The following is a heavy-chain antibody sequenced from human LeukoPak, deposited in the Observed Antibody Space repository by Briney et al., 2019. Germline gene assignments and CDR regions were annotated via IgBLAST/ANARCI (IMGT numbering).Heavy chain of an antibody. CDR1: GFTFSSYG. CDR2: ISSSGTTT. CDR3: ARDPSGSSGSQGGY. Sequence: GGSLRLSCAASGFTFSSYGMSWVRQAPGKGLEWVSYISSSGTTTYYAAYVKGRFTISRDNAKNSLYLQMNSLRAEDTAVYYCARDPSGSSGSQGGYWGQGTLVTVSS. J-gene: IGHJ4*02. V-gene: IGHV3-48*04. D-gene: IGHD3-22*01.